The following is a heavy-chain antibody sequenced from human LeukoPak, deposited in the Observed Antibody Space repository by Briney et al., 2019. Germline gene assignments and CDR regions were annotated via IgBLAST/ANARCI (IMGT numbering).Heavy chain of an antibody. D-gene: IGHD5-12*01. CDR2: IMPNGETR. J-gene: IGHJ3*02. Sequence: GGSLRLSCAASGFSFSNYVMHWVRQAPGKGLEYVSAIMPNGETRGYANSMMGRFTISRDNSKNTLYLQMGSLRAEDMAIYYCARDRDSGFAFDIWGQGTLVTVSS. CDR3: ARDRDSGFAFDI. V-gene: IGHV3-64*01. CDR1: GFSFSNYV.